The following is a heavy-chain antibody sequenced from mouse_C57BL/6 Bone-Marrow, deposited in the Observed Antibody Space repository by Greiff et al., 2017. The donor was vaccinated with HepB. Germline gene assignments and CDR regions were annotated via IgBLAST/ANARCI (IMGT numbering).Heavy chain of an antibody. Sequence: VQRVESGPGLVAPSQSLSITCTVSGFSLTSYAISWVRQPPGKGLEWLGVIWTGGGTNYNSALKSRLSISKDNSKSQVFLKMNSLQTDDTARYYCARNSEVRVRGAMDYWGQGTSVTVSS. D-gene: IGHD2-14*01. J-gene: IGHJ4*01. CDR3: ARNSEVRVRGAMDY. CDR1: GFSLTSYA. V-gene: IGHV2-9-1*01. CDR2: IWTGGGT.